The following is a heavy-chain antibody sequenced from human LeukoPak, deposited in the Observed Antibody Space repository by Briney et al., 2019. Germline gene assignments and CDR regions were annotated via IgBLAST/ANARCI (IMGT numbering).Heavy chain of an antibody. CDR2: INHSGST. J-gene: IGHJ4*02. Sequence: SETLSLTCAVNGGSFSGYYWSWIRQPPGKGLEWIGEINHSGSTNYNPSLKSRVTISVDTSKNQFSLKLSSVTAADTAVYYCARWILTGYYRPSGFGYWGQGTLVTVAS. CDR3: ARWILTGYYRPSGFGY. CDR1: GGSFSGYY. D-gene: IGHD3-9*01. V-gene: IGHV4-34*01.